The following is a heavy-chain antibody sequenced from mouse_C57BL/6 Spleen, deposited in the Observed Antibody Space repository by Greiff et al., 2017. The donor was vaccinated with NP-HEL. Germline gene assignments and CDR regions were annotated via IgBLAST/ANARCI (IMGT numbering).Heavy chain of an antibody. J-gene: IGHJ3*01. V-gene: IGHV1-64*01. CDR3: ARGLLGAY. CDR2: IHPNSGST. Sequence: QVQLKESGAELVKPGASVKLSCKASGYTFTSYWMHWVKQRPGQGLEWIGMIHPNSGSTNNNEKFKSKATLTVDKSTSTAYMQLSSLTSEDSAVYYCARGLLGAYWGQGTLVTVSA. CDR1: GYTFTSYW. D-gene: IGHD3-1*01.